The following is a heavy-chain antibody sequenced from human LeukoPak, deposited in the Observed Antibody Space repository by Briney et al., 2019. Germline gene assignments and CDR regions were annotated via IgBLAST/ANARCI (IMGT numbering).Heavy chain of an antibody. CDR1: GGTFSSYA. V-gene: IGHV1-69*04. D-gene: IGHD3-16*02. CDR3: AREAIRLRLGELSLLGYFDY. Sequence: SVKVSCKASGGTFSSYAIGWVRQAPGQGLEWMGRIIPILGIANYAQKFQGRVTITADKSTSTAYMELSSLRSEDTAVYCCAREAIRLRLGELSLLGYFDYWGQGTLVTVSS. J-gene: IGHJ4*02. CDR2: IIPILGIA.